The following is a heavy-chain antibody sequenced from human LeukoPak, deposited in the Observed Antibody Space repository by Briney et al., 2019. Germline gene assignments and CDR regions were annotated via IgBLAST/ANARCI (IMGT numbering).Heavy chain of an antibody. CDR3: ARGYSSSSINWLDP. Sequence: ASVKVSCKASGYTFTGYYMHWVRQAPGQGLEWMGWINPNSGGTNYAQKFQGWVTMTRDTSISTAYMELSRLRSDDTAVYYCARGYSSSSINWLDPWGQGTLVTVSS. CDR1: GYTFTGYY. CDR2: INPNSGGT. D-gene: IGHD6-13*01. V-gene: IGHV1-2*04. J-gene: IGHJ5*02.